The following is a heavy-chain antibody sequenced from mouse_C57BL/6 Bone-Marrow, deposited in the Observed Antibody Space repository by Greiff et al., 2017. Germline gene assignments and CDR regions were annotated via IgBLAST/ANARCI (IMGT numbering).Heavy chain of an antibody. J-gene: IGHJ1*03. CDR1: GYTFTSYG. Sequence: VQGVESGAELARPGASVKLSCKASGYTFTSYGISWVKQRTGQGLEWIGEIYPRSGNTYYNEKFKGKATLTADKSSSTAYMELRSLTSADSAVYFCARELRFYWYFDVWGTGTTVTVSS. D-gene: IGHD2-12*01. CDR2: IYPRSGNT. V-gene: IGHV1-81*01. CDR3: ARELRFYWYFDV.